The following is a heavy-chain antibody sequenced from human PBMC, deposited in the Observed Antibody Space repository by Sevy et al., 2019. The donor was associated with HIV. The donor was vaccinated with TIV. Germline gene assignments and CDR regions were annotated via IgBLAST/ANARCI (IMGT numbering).Heavy chain of an antibody. J-gene: IGHJ5*02. Sequence: ASVKVSCKASGYTFTSYDINWVRQATGQGLEWMGWMNPNSGNTGYAQKFQGRVTMTRNTSISTAYMELSSLRSEDTAVYYCARDWEYCSGGSRQRQNWLDPWGQGTLVTVSS. CDR2: MNPNSGNT. CDR3: ARDWEYCSGGSRQRQNWLDP. D-gene: IGHD2-15*01. V-gene: IGHV1-8*01. CDR1: GYTFTSYD.